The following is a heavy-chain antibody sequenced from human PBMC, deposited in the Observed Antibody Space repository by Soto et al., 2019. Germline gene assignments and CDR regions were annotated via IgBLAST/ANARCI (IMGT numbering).Heavy chain of an antibody. V-gene: IGHV4-34*01. CDR1: GGSFSSNY. Sequence: SETLSLTCAVSGGSFSSNYWIWVRQPPGKGLEWIGEVNHSGEATYNQSLQSRITIYLDTYNNNFSLKMTSVTDAETAMYFCTREERSPTCWFDPWGQGSQVTVSS. J-gene: IGHJ5*02. CDR2: VNHSGEA. CDR3: TREERSPTCWFDP.